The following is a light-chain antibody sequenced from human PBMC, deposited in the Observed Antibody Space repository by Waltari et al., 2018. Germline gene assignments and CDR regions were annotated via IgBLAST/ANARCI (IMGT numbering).Light chain of an antibody. V-gene: IGLV2-14*03. CDR1: SSDGGGYNY. J-gene: IGLJ3*02. CDR2: DVN. CDR3: SSYTTSGTWV. Sequence: QSALTQPASVSGSPGQSITISCTGPSSDGGGYNYVSWCQQPPGKAPKLVIYDVNNRPSGVSNRFSGSKSGNTASLTISGLQTEDEADYYCSSYTTSGTWVFGGGTKLAVL.